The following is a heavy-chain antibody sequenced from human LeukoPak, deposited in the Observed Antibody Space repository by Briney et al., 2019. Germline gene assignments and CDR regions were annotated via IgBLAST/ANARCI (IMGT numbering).Heavy chain of an antibody. Sequence: GGSLRLSCAASGFTLSSYAMSRVRQAPGKGLEWVSAISGSGGSTYYADSVKGRFTISRDNSKNTLYLQMNSLRAEDTAVYYCAKAHPDYYGSGSYFPRSLDYWGQGTLVTVSS. CDR3: AKAHPDYYGSGSYFPRSLDY. CDR1: GFTLSSYA. CDR2: ISGSGGST. V-gene: IGHV3-23*01. J-gene: IGHJ4*02. D-gene: IGHD3-10*01.